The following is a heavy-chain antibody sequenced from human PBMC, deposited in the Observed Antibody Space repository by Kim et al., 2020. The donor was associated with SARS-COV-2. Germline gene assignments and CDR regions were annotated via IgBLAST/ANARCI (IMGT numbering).Heavy chain of an antibody. V-gene: IGHV3-9*01. Sequence: GYADSGKDRFTISREHAKSSLYLQMNSLRPGDTALYFCAKTSSGWQYFDSWGQGTLVTVSS. J-gene: IGHJ4*02. D-gene: IGHD6-25*01. CDR3: AKTSSGWQYFDS.